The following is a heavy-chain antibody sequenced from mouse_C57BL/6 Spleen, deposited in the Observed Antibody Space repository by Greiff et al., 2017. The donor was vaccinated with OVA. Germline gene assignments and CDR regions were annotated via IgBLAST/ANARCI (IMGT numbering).Heavy chain of an antibody. CDR2: INYDGSST. CDR3: AREYGSRGFDY. J-gene: IGHJ2*01. V-gene: IGHV5-16*01. D-gene: IGHD1-1*01. Sequence: EVMLVESEGGLVQPGSSMKLSCTASGFTFSDYYMAWVRQVPEKGLEWVANINYDGSSTYYLDSLKSRFIISRDNAKNILYLQMSSLKSEDTATYYCAREYGSRGFDYWGQGTTLTVSS. CDR1: GFTFSDYY.